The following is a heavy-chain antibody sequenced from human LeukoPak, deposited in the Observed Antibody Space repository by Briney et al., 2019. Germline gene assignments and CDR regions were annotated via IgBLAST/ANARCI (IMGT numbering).Heavy chain of an antibody. J-gene: IGHJ4*02. CDR1: GFTFSSYW. V-gene: IGHV3-7*01. CDR2: IKQDGSEK. CDR3: VREARESGGFDY. D-gene: IGHD5-24*01. Sequence: GGSLRLSCAGSGFTFSSYWMTWVRQAPGKGLEWVANIKQDGSEKNYVDSVKGRFTISRDNAKNSLYLQMNSLRAEDTAVYYCVREARESGGFDYWGQGTLVTVSS.